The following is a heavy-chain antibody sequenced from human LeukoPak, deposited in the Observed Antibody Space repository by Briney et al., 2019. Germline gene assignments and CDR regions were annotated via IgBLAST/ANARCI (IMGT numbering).Heavy chain of an antibody. D-gene: IGHD3-3*01. CDR3: ARGVPYDFWSGYDTYYYYGMDV. CDR1: GGSISSGGYY. V-gene: IGHV4-31*03. Sequence: SQTLSLTCTVSGGSISSGGYYWSWIRQHPGKGLEWIGYIYYSGSTYYNPSLKSRVTISVDTSKNQFSLKLSSVTAADTAVYYCARGVPYDFWSGYDTYYYYGMDVWGQGTTVTVSS. J-gene: IGHJ6*02. CDR2: IYYSGST.